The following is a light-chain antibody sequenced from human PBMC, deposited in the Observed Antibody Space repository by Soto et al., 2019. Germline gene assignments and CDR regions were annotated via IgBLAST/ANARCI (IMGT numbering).Light chain of an antibody. V-gene: IGKV3-20*01. CDR3: HQYGSSRT. CDR2: GAS. CDR1: QSVRTSY. Sequence: EFLLPQSPCPLHLSPGERATLSCRASQSVRTSYLAWYQQKPGQPPRLLIYGASSRATAIPDRFSGSGSGTDFTLTISRLEPEDSAVHYCHQYGSSRTFGQGTKVDI. J-gene: IGKJ1*01.